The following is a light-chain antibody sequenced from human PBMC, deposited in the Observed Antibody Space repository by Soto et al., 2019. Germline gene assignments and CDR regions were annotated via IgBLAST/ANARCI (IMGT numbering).Light chain of an antibody. V-gene: IGLV2-14*01. CDR3: SSYIGSSSYV. CDR2: DVS. Sequence: QSVLTQPASVSGSPGQSITISCTGTSSDVGGYNYVSWYQQHPGKAPKLMIYDVSSRPSGVSNRFSGPKSGNTASLTISGLQAEDEADYYCSSYIGSSSYVFGTGTKVTVL. J-gene: IGLJ1*01. CDR1: SSDVGGYNY.